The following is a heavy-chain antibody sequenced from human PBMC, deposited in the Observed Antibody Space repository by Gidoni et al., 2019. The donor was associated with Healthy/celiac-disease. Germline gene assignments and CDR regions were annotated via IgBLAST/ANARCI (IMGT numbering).Heavy chain of an antibody. D-gene: IGHD3-22*01. CDR2: MRIKAYGVTT. V-gene: IGHV3-49*04. Sequence: EVQLVESGGGLVQPGRSLRLSCTASGFTFGDDAMSWVRQAPGKGLEWVGFMRIKAYGVTTKYAASVKGRFTISRDDSKSIAYLQMNSLKTEDTAVYYCTRAGSSGYYSYYFDYWGQGTLVTVSS. J-gene: IGHJ4*02. CDR3: TRAGSSGYYSYYFDY. CDR1: GFTFGDDA.